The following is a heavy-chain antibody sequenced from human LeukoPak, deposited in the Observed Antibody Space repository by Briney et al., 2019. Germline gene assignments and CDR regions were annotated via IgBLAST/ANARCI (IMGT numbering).Heavy chain of an antibody. Sequence: ASVKVSCKASGYTFTSYDINWVRQATGQGLEWMGWMNPNSGNTGYAQKFQGRVTMTRNTSRSTAYMELSSLRSEDTAVYYCARAALGDYYYYGMDVWGQGTTVTASS. J-gene: IGHJ6*02. V-gene: IGHV1-8*01. CDR2: MNPNSGNT. CDR1: GYTFTSYD. D-gene: IGHD6-25*01. CDR3: ARAALGDYYYYGMDV.